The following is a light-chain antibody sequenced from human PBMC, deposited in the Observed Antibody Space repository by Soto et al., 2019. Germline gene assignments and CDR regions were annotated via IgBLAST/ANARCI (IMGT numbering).Light chain of an antibody. CDR1: QSISSW. J-gene: IGKJ1*01. CDR2: KAS. V-gene: IGKV1-5*03. Sequence: DLPMTPSPSSLSASVGDRVTIPCRASQSISSWLAWYQQKPGKAPKLLIYKASSLESGVPSRFSGSGSGTEFTLTISSLQPDDFATYYCQQYMSYSFGQGTKVDIK. CDR3: QQYMSYS.